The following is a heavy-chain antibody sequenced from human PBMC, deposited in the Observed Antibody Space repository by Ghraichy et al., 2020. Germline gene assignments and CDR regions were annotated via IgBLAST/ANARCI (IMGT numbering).Heavy chain of an antibody. CDR3: ARDRFRGY. CDR2: IKQDGSEQ. D-gene: IGHD3-3*01. Sequence: LSLTCAASGFTFRSYWMSWVRQAPGKGLEWVANIKQDGSEQYYVDSVKGRFTISRDNAKNSLYLQMNSLRAEDTAVYYCARDRFRGYWGQGTLVTVSS. J-gene: IGHJ4*02. CDR1: GFTFRSYW. V-gene: IGHV3-7*03.